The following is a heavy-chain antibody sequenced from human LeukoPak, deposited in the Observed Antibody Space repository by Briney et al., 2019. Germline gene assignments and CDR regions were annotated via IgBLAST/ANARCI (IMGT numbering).Heavy chain of an antibody. CDR1: GYTFTSYY. V-gene: IGHV1-46*01. D-gene: IGHD5-12*01. CDR2: INPSGGST. Sequence: GASVKVSCKASGYTFTSYYIHWVRQAPGQGLEWMGRINPSGGSTSYAQKFQGRVTMTRDTSTSTVYMELSSLRSEDTAVYYCARGTPDIVATSSIDYWGQGTLVTVSS. CDR3: ARGTPDIVATSSIDY. J-gene: IGHJ4*02.